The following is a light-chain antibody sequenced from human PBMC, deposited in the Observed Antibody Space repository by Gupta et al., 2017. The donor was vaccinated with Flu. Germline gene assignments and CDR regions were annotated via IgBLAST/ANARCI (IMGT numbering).Light chain of an antibody. CDR3: QQYNNWPPT. V-gene: IGKV3-15*01. J-gene: IGKJ1*01. Sequence: GESATLSCRASQSVGINLAWYQQKPGQAPRLLIFHASSSASGVPARFSASRAGTDFTLTISGLQSEDFAVYSCQQYNNWPPTFGPGTKVEVK. CDR1: QSVGIN. CDR2: HAS.